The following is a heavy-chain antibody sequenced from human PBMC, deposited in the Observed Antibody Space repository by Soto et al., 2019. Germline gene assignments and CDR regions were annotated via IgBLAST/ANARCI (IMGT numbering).Heavy chain of an antibody. CDR1: GSTIRSYY. J-gene: IGHJ4*02. CDR2: IFYSGDT. D-gene: IGHD3-16*01. CDR3: SREGSYGLFDS. Sequence: SETLSLTCTVSGSTIRSYYVSWIRQPPGKGLEWIGHIFYSGDTNYNPSLKSRVTISVDTSKKQFSLKLTSVTAADTAVYYCSREGSYGLFDSWGQGTRVTVSS. V-gene: IGHV4-59*01.